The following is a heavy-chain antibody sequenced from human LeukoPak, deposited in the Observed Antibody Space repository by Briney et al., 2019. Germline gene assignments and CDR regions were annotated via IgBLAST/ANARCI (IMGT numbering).Heavy chain of an antibody. V-gene: IGHV4-59*08. Sequence: LETLSLTCTVSGGSISTYYWSWIRQPPGKGLEWIGYFYNSGSTNYNPSLKSRVTISVDTSRNQFSLKLTSVTAADTAVYYCARHGGSYSFDSWGQGTLVTVPS. CDR1: GGSISTYY. CDR2: FYNSGST. J-gene: IGHJ4*02. D-gene: IGHD1-26*01. CDR3: ARHGGSYSFDS.